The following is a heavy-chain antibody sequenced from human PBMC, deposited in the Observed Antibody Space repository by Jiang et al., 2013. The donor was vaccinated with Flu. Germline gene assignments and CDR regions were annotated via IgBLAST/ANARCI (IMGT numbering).Heavy chain of an antibody. CDR1: GFTFSTYS. CDR2: ISSSSSYI. CDR3: ARIWSGSLDY. D-gene: IGHD3-3*01. J-gene: IGHJ4*02. Sequence: QLLESGGGLVKPGGSLRLSCAASGFTFSTYSMNWVRQAPGKGLEWVSSISSSSSYIYYADSVKGRFTISRDNAKNSLYLQMNSLRAEDTAVYYCARIWSGSLDYWGQGTLVTVSS. V-gene: IGHV3-21*01.